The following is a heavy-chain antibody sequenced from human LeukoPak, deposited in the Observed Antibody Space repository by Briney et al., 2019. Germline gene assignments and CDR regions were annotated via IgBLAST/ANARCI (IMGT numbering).Heavy chain of an antibody. V-gene: IGHV1-69*13. CDR3: ARDSPYCSSTSCYNYRMDV. D-gene: IGHD2-2*02. CDR2: IIPIFGTA. J-gene: IGHJ6*02. Sequence: SVKVSCKASGGTFSGYAISWVRQAPGQGLEWMGGIIPIFGTANYAQKFQGRVTITADESTSTAYMELSSLRSEDTAVYYCARDSPYCSSTSCYNYRMDVWGQGTTVTVSS. CDR1: GGTFSGYA.